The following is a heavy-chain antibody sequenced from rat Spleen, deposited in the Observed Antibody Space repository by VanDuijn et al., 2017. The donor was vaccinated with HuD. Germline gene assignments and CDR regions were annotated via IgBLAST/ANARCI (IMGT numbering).Heavy chain of an antibody. Sequence: QVQLQQSGAELAKPGSSVKISCKASGHTFTSYYISWIKQTPGQGPEYIGYINTGSRGNNHNEKFKGKATLTVDKSSITALMQLSSLTPDDSAVYDCARRTGSSDYWGQGVMVTVSS. CDR2: INTGSRGN. V-gene: IGHV1-43*01. J-gene: IGHJ2*01. D-gene: IGHD5-1*01. CDR1: GHTFTSYY. CDR3: ARRTGSSDY.